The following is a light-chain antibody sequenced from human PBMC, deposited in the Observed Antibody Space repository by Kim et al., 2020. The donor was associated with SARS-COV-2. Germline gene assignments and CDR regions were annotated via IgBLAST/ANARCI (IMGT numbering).Light chain of an antibody. J-gene: IGLJ3*02. CDR1: KLGDKY. CDR3: QAWDSSALWV. Sequence: VSPGQTASITCSGHKLGDKYACWYQKKPGQSPVVVIYQDNKRPSGIPERFSGSNSGNTATLTISGTQAMDEADYYCQAWDSSALWVFGGGTQLTVL. CDR2: QDN. V-gene: IGLV3-1*01.